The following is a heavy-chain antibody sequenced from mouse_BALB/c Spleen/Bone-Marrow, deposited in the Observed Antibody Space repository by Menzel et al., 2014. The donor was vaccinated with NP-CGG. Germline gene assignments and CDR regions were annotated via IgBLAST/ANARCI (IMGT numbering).Heavy chain of an antibody. Sequence: QVQLQQSGAELVRPGSSVKISRKASGYAFSIYWMNWVKQRPGQGLEWIGQIYPGDDDTDYNGKFKGKATPTADRSSSTAYMQLNSLTSEDSAVYFCARGGISIDYWGQGTTLTVSS. V-gene: IGHV1-80*01. CDR2: IYPGDDDT. J-gene: IGHJ2*01. CDR3: ARGGISIDY. CDR1: GYAFSIYW.